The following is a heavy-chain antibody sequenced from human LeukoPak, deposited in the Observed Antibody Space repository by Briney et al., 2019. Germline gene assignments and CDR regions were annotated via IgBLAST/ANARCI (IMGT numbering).Heavy chain of an antibody. CDR3: AREDFGVADHHFDY. CDR1: GYTFTSYG. J-gene: IGHJ4*02. CDR2: ISAYNGNT. Sequence: GASVKVSCKASGYTFTSYGISWVRQAPGQGLEWMGWISAYNGNTNYAQKLQGRVTMTTDTSTSTAYMELRSLRSDDTAVYYCAREDFGVADHHFDYWGRGTLVTVSS. D-gene: IGHD3-3*01. V-gene: IGHV1-18*01.